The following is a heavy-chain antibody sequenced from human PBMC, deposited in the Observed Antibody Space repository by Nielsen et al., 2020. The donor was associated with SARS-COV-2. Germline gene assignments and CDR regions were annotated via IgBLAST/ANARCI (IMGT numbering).Heavy chain of an antibody. V-gene: IGHV3-48*01. CDR3: ARPSPNDYVYFDV. Sequence: GESLKISCAASGLTFSTYSIMWVRQAPGKGLEWISYISRSGATKFYADSVKGRFTISRDTARKSIYLQLNNLRADDTAVYYCARPSPNDYVYFDVWGQGTLVTVYS. CDR2: ISRSGATK. J-gene: IGHJ4*02. CDR1: GLTFSTYS. D-gene: IGHD4-17*01.